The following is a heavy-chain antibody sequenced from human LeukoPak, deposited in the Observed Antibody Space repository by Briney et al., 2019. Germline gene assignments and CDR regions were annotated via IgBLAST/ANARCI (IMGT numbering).Heavy chain of an antibody. CDR3: ARGVYGDYLEYFQH. CDR1: GGTFSSYA. V-gene: IGHV1-69*05. CDR2: IIPIFGTE. J-gene: IGHJ1*01. D-gene: IGHD4-17*01. Sequence: SVKVSCKASGGTFSSYAIGWGRQAPGQGLEWMGGIIPIFGTENYAQKFQGRVTITTDESTSTAYMELSSLRSEDTAVYYCARGVYGDYLEYFQHWGQGTLVTVSS.